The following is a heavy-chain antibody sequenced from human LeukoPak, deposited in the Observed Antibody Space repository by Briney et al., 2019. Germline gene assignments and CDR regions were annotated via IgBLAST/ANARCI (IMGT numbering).Heavy chain of an antibody. CDR3: AKKDYYDSSGYYPY. D-gene: IGHD3-22*01. CDR2: ISGSGGST. CDR1: GFTFSSYA. V-gene: IGHV3-23*01. Sequence: GGSLRLSCAASGFTFSSYAMSWVRQAPGKGLEWVSAISGSGGSTYYADSVKGRFTISRDNSKNTLYLQMNSLRAEDTAVYCCAKKDYYDSSGYYPYWGQGTLVTVSS. J-gene: IGHJ4*02.